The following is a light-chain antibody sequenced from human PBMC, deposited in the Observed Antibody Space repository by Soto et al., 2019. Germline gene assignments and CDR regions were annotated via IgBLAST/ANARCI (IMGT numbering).Light chain of an antibody. J-gene: IGLJ1*01. CDR3: SSYTSSSTLYV. Sequence: QYALTQPASVSGSPGQSITISCTGTSSDVGAYNYVSWYQQHPGKAPKLMIYDVNNRPSGVSNRFSGSKSGNTASLTISGLQAEDEADYFCSSYTSSSTLYVFGTGTKLTVL. V-gene: IGLV2-14*03. CDR2: DVN. CDR1: SSDVGAYNY.